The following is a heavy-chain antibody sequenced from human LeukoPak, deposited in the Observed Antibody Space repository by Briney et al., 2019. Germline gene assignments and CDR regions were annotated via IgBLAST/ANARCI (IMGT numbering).Heavy chain of an antibody. CDR2: INHSGST. Sequence: SETLSLTCAVYGGSFSGYYWSWIRQPPGKGLEWIGEINHSGSTNYNPSLKSRVTISVDTSKNQFSLKLGSVTAADTAVYYCARDGNWFDPWGQGTLVTVSS. J-gene: IGHJ5*02. CDR3: ARDGNWFDP. CDR1: GGSFSGYY. V-gene: IGHV4-34*01.